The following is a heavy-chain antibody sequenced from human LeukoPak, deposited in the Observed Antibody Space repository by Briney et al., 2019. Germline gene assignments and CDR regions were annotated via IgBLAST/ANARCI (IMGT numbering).Heavy chain of an antibody. J-gene: IGHJ4*02. Sequence: KPGGSPRLSCAASGFTFSNAWMSWVRQAPGRGLEWVGRIKRKGDDGTIDYAAPVKGRLSISRDDSKNTLYLQMNSLKSEDTAVYYCTAGTGRSDFDYWGQGTLVTVSS. CDR2: IKRKGDDGTI. D-gene: IGHD3/OR15-3a*01. CDR1: GFTFSNAW. V-gene: IGHV3-15*01. CDR3: TAGTGRSDFDY.